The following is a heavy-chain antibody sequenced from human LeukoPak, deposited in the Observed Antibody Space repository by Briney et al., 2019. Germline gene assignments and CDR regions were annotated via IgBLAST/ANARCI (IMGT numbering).Heavy chain of an antibody. V-gene: IGHV3-9*01. CDR2: ISWNSGSI. J-gene: IGHJ5*02. CDR1: GFTFSSYE. CDR3: AKGIVATILDWFDP. Sequence: GGSLRLSCAASGFTFSSYEMNWVRQAPGKGLEWVSGISWNSGSIGYADSVKGRFTISRDNAKNSLYLQMNSLRAEDTALYYCAKGIVATILDWFDPWGQGTLVTVSS. D-gene: IGHD5-12*01.